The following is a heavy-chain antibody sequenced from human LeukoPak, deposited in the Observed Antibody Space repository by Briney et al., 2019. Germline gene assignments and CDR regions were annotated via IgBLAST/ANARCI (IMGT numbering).Heavy chain of an antibody. CDR3: ARDIGSGSGWREPRN. V-gene: IGHV1-18*01. Sequence: ASVKVSCKASGYTFSNYGVSWVRQAPGQGLEWMGWISAYNGNTNYAQKLQGRLTMTTDTSTSTAYMELRSLRSDDTAVYYCARDIGSGSGWREPRNWGQGTLVSVS. CDR2: ISAYNGNT. D-gene: IGHD6-19*01. J-gene: IGHJ4*02. CDR1: GYTFSNYG.